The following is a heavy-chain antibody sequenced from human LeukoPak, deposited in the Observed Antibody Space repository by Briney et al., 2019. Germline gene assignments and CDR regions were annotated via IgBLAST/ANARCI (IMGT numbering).Heavy chain of an antibody. V-gene: IGHV3-53*01. Sequence: GGALRLSCAASGFTVNSNYMSWVRQAPGKGLEWVSVIYSGGSTYYADSVKGRFTISRDNSKNTLYLQMNSLRAEDTAVYYCARANHYVWGSYRSYYFDYWGQGTLVTVSS. CDR2: IYSGGST. CDR3: ARANHYVWGSYRSYYFDY. D-gene: IGHD3-16*02. CDR1: GFTVNSNY. J-gene: IGHJ4*02.